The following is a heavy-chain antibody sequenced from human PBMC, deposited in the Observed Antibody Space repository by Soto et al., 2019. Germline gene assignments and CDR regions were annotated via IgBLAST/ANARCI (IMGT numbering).Heavy chain of an antibody. Sequence: GASVKVSCKASGYVLSSYTTQWVRQAPGQKLEWMGWINGGNGNTKYSQNFQGRVSISRDTSANTAYMELSGLRSDDTAVYFCARDPTFYYGLGRNSDLGYYLDYWGQGTLVTVSS. CDR1: GYVLSSYT. CDR2: INGGNGNT. D-gene: IGHD3-10*01. V-gene: IGHV1-3*01. J-gene: IGHJ4*02. CDR3: ARDPTFYYGLGRNSDLGYYLDY.